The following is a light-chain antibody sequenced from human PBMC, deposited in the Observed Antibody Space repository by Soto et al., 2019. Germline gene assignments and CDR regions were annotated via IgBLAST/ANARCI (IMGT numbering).Light chain of an antibody. V-gene: IGLV3-21*02. J-gene: IGLJ2*01. Sequence: SYVLTQPPSVSVAPGQTAKITCGGNSIGSKSVHWYQQKAGQALVLVVHDDSDRPSGIPERFSGSNSANTATLTISRVEAGDEADYYCQVWESSSDQVVFAGGTKLTVL. CDR2: DDS. CDR1: SIGSKS. CDR3: QVWESSSDQVV.